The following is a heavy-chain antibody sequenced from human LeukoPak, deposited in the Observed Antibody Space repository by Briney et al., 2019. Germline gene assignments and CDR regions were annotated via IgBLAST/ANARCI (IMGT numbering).Heavy chain of an antibody. CDR1: GGSIISSDYH. V-gene: IGHV4-39*01. J-gene: IGHJ3*02. D-gene: IGHD2-15*01. CDR3: ARHCCSGPAKRVFDI. Sequence: AETLSLTCTVSGGSIISSDYHWGWVRQPPGKGLEWIGTISYSGNTDYNPSLRSRVTISVDTSNNQFSLRLGSVTAADTAVYHCARHCCSGPAKRVFDIWGQGTMVTVSS. CDR2: ISYSGNT.